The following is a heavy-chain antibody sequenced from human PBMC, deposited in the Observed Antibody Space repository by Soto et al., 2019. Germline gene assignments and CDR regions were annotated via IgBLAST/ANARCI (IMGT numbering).Heavy chain of an antibody. CDR1: GGSISNYY. J-gene: IGHJ4*02. CDR3: ARSVAVPGAHIDY. CDR2: SYYTGST. V-gene: IGHV4-59*01. Sequence: SETLSLTCTVSGGSISNYYWAWIRQPPGKGLEWIGYSYYTGSTNYSPSLRSRVSISVDTSKNEFSLRLSSVTAADTAVYFCARSVAVPGAHIDYWGQGTQVTVSS. D-gene: IGHD6-19*01.